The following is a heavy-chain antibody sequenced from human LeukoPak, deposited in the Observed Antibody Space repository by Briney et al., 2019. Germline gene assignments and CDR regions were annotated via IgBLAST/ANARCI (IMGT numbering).Heavy chain of an antibody. CDR3: AKFPHKGYFGY. J-gene: IGHJ4*02. V-gene: IGHV3-23*01. Sequence: GGSLRLSCAASGFTFSSYAMSWVRQAPGKGLEWVSAISGSGGSTYYADSVKGRFTISRDNSKDTLYLQMNSLRAEDTAVYYCAKFPHKGYFGYWGQGTLVTVSS. CDR1: GFTFSSYA. CDR2: ISGSGGST.